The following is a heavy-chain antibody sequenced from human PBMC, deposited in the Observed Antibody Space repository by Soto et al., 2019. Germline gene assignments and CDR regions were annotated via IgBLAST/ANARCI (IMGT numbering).Heavy chain of an antibody. V-gene: IGHV4-59*08. CDR3: ARLGGSYAVPHFDY. J-gene: IGHJ4*02. D-gene: IGHD1-26*01. CDR1: GGSISSGD. CDR2: IYYSGST. Sequence: ASETLSLTWTVFGGSISSGDWSWIRQPPGKGLEWIGYIYYSGSTNYNPSLKSRVTISVDTSKNQFSLKLSSVTAADTAVYYCARLGGSYAVPHFDYWGQGTLVTVSS.